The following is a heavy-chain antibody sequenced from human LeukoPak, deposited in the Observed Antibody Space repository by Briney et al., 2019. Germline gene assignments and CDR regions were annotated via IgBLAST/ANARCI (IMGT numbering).Heavy chain of an antibody. CDR2: ISSDGSIT. V-gene: IGHV3-74*01. Sequence: GGSLRLSCAASGFTFSTYWMHWVRQAPGKGLVWVSRISSDGSITSYADSVKGRFTISRDNPKNTLYLQMNSLRAEDTAVYYCAKDLVGEQWLVQDGMDVWGQGTTVTVSS. J-gene: IGHJ6*02. CDR1: GFTFSTYW. D-gene: IGHD6-19*01. CDR3: AKDLVGEQWLVQDGMDV.